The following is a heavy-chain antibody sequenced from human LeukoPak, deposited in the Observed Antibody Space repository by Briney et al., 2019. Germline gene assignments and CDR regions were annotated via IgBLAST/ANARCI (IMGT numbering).Heavy chain of an antibody. D-gene: IGHD3-10*01. CDR2: SDGSST. CDR1: GFTFSSYW. J-gene: IGHJ3*02. CDR3: ARDQPWFGELSRAFDI. Sequence: GGSLRLSCAASGFTFSSYWMHWVRQAPGKGLVWVSRSDGSSTSYADSVKGRFTISRDNAKNTPYLQMTSLRAEDTAVYYCARDQPWFGELSRAFDIWGQGTMVTVSS. V-gene: IGHV3-74*01.